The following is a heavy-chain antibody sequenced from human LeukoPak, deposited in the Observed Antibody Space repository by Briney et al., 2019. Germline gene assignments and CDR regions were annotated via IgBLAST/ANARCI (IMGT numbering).Heavy chain of an antibody. CDR2: IRYDGSNK. CDR3: AKDLPGVTTVTPYFQH. Sequence: GGSLGLSCAASGFTFSSYGMHWVRQAPGKGLEWVAFIRYDGSNKYYADSVKGRFTISRDNSKNTLYLQMNSLRAEDTAVYYCAKDLPGVTTVTPYFQHWGQGTLVTVSS. V-gene: IGHV3-30*02. D-gene: IGHD4-17*01. J-gene: IGHJ1*01. CDR1: GFTFSSYG.